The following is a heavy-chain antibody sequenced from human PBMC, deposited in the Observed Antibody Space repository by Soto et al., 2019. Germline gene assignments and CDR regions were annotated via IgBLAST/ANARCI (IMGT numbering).Heavy chain of an antibody. CDR2: ISGSGGST. J-gene: IGHJ4*02. CDR1: GFTFSSYA. Sequence: EVQLLESGGGLVQPGGSLRLSCAASGFTFSSYAMSWVRQAPGKGLEWVSAISGSGGSTYYADSVKGRFTISRDNSKNTLYLQMNSLRAEDTAVYYCAKDDGSGSYYGVYDFDYWGQGTLVTVSS. V-gene: IGHV3-23*01. D-gene: IGHD3-10*01. CDR3: AKDDGSGSYYGVYDFDY.